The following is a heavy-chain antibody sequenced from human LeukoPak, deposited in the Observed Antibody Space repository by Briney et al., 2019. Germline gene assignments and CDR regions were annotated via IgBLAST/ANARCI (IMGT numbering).Heavy chain of an antibody. Sequence: GGSLRLSCAASGFTFSSYWMHWVRQAPGKGLVWVSRIKSDGSSTNYADSVKGRFTISRDNAKNTLYLQMNSLRADDTAVYYCARDSASYYHDYWGQGTLVTVSS. CDR1: GFTFSSYW. CDR3: ARDSASYYHDY. D-gene: IGHD3-10*01. J-gene: IGHJ4*02. V-gene: IGHV3-74*01. CDR2: IKSDGSST.